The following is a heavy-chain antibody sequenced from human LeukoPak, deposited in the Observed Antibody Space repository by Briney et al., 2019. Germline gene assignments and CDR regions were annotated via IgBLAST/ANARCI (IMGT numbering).Heavy chain of an antibody. CDR2: INPNSGGT. V-gene: IGHV1-2*02. Sequence: ASVKVSCKASGYSFTDYYMHWVRQAPGQGLEWMGWINPNSGGTNYAQKFQGRVTMTRDTSISTAYMEPSRLRSDDTAVYYCAGGVYCSGGSCHFDYWGQGTLVTVSS. J-gene: IGHJ4*02. CDR1: GYSFTDYY. D-gene: IGHD2-15*01. CDR3: AGGVYCSGGSCHFDY.